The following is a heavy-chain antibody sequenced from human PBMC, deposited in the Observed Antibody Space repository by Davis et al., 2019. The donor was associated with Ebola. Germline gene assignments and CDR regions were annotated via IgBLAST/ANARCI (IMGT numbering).Heavy chain of an antibody. V-gene: IGHV3-33*01. CDR1: GFNSRSYG. CDR2: IWYDGSRK. J-gene: IGHJ4*02. D-gene: IGHD2-15*01. Sequence: PGGSLRPSCPPSGFNSRSYGMHWVRQAPDKGLEWVAVIWYDGSRKYYGDSVKGRFTISRDNSNNLLYLQMNSLRAEDTAVYYCAIPDCSGANCYSVYIKNWGQGTLVTVSS. CDR3: AIPDCSGANCYSVYIKN.